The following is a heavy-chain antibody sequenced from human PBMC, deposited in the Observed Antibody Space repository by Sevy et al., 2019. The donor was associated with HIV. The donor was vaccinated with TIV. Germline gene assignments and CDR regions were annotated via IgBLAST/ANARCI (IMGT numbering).Heavy chain of an antibody. CDR1: GFTFNIYG. V-gene: IGHV3-30*18. CDR3: AKDLRAAVGPFDY. Sequence: GGSLRLSCAASGFTFNIYGMHWVRQAPGKGLEWVAVISNDGNNKYYAASVKGRFTISRDNSKNTLFLQMDSLRAEDTAVYYCAKDLRAAVGPFDYWGQGTLVTVSS. D-gene: IGHD6-13*01. J-gene: IGHJ4*02. CDR2: ISNDGNNK.